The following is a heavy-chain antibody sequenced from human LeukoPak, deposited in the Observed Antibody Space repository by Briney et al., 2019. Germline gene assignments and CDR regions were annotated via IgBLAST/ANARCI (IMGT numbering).Heavy chain of an antibody. D-gene: IGHD4-23*01. V-gene: IGHV3-23*01. CDR3: AKKNSGLHPFDF. Sequence: GGSLRLSCAASGFSFSSSPMSWVRQAPGKGLEWVSGISSSGGDTPYADSAKGRFTISRDNSKSTLYLQMNSLRAEDTAVYYCAKKNSGLHPFDFWGQGTLVIVSS. CDR1: GFSFSSSP. CDR2: ISSSGGDT. J-gene: IGHJ4*02.